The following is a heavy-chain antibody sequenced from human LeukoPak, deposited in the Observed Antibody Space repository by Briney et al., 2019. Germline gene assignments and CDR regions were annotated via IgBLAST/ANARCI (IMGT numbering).Heavy chain of an antibody. V-gene: IGHV4-34*01. D-gene: IGHD2-2*01. J-gene: IGHJ6*03. CDR1: GGSFRGYY. CDR2: INDSGST. CDR3: ARGPNHCSSSSCPRDYYYYMDV. Sequence: PSETLSLTCAVYGGSFRGYYWSWIRQPPGEGLEWIGEINDSGSTNYNPSLKSRVTISVDTSKNQFSLKLSSVTAADTAVYYCARGPNHCSSSSCPRDYYYYMDVWGEGTTVTVSS.